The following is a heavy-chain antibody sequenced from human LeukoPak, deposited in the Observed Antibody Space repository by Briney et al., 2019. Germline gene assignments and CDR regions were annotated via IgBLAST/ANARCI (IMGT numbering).Heavy chain of an antibody. Sequence: PSETLSLTCTVSGGSISSYYWSWIRQPPGKGLEWIGEINHSGSTNYNPSLKSRVTISVDTSKNQFSLKLSSVTAADTAVYYCASPHYDYGDYAGVAFDIWGQGTMVTVSS. D-gene: IGHD4-17*01. CDR2: INHSGST. CDR1: GGSISSYY. CDR3: ASPHYDYGDYAGVAFDI. V-gene: IGHV4-34*01. J-gene: IGHJ3*02.